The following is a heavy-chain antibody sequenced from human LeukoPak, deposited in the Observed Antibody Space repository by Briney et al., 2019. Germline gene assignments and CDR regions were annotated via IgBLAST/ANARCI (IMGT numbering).Heavy chain of an antibody. J-gene: IGHJ4*02. CDR3: AKDQDVYSGSQS. Sequence: GGSLRLSCAASGFTFSNYAMSWVRQAPGKGLEWVSTLSGSDSSTYYADSVRGRFTISRDNSKNTVFLQMNSLRVEDTAIYYCAKDQDVYSGSQSWGQGTLVTVSS. D-gene: IGHD1-26*01. CDR2: LSGSDSST. V-gene: IGHV3-23*01. CDR1: GFTFSNYA.